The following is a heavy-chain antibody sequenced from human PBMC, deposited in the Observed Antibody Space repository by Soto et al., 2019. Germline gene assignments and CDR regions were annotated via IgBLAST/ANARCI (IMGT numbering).Heavy chain of an antibody. D-gene: IGHD6-6*01. CDR2: INHSGST. V-gene: IGHV4-34*01. CDR1: GGSFSGYY. J-gene: IGHJ6*04. Sequence: SETLSLTCAVYGGSFSGYYWSWIRQPPGKGLEWIGEINHSGSTNYNPSLKSRVTISVDTSKNQFSLKLSSVTAADTAVYYCAREYSGSPGFTALPPGGEDVFLGDYGRDVGAKGTTAPVPS. CDR3: AREYSGSPGFTALPPGGEDVFLGDYGRDV.